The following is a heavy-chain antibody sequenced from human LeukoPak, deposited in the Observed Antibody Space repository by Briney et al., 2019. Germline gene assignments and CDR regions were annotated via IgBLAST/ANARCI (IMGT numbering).Heavy chain of an antibody. J-gene: IGHJ5*02. CDR1: RGTFSIYA. Sequence: GSSVTVSCKAPRGTFSIYAISWVRQAPGQGLEWMGGIIPIFGTANYAQKFQGRVTITADESTSTAYMELSSLRSEDTAVYYCARNLGIAVAGTVGWFDPWGQGTLVTVSS. D-gene: IGHD6-19*01. CDR2: IIPIFGTA. CDR3: ARNLGIAVAGTVGWFDP. V-gene: IGHV1-69*01.